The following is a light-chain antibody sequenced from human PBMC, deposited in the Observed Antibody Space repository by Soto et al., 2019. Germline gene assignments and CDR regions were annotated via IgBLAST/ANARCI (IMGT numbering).Light chain of an antibody. J-gene: IGKJ1*01. V-gene: IGKV1-5*01. CDR2: EAS. CDR3: QQYNDFCLP. CDR1: QSISDW. Sequence: DIHMTQSPSTLAASVGDRVTLTFRASQSISDWFAVYQLKPGRAPKLLIYEASTLESGVPSRVSGSGSGTEFTIPVRSLLSDGVATYYRQQYNDFCLPCGQGTKVEVK.